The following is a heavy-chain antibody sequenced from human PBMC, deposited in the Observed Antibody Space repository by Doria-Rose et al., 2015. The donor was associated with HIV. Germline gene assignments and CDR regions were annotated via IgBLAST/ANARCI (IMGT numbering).Heavy chain of an antibody. D-gene: IGHD6-13*01. CDR2: LNVGNGDT. CDR3: ARIHSLSSSSLGH. J-gene: IGHJ4*02. Sequence: WMGWLNVGNGDTRYSREFQDRVTITSDTSANTGYMALSSLRSEDTAVYYCARIHSLSSSSLGHWGQGTLVTVSS. V-gene: IGHV1-3*01.